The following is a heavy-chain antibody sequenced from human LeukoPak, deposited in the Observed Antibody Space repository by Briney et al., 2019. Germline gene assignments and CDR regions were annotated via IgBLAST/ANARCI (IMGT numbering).Heavy chain of an antibody. Sequence: ASVKVSCKVSGYTLTELSMHWVRQAHGKGLEWMGGFDPEDGETIYAQKFQGRVTMTEDTSTDTAYMELSSLRSEDTAVYYCATSGYCSGGSCYSDAFDIWGQGTMVTVSS. D-gene: IGHD2-15*01. CDR2: FDPEDGET. CDR3: ATSGYCSGGSCYSDAFDI. V-gene: IGHV1-24*01. CDR1: GYTLTELS. J-gene: IGHJ3*02.